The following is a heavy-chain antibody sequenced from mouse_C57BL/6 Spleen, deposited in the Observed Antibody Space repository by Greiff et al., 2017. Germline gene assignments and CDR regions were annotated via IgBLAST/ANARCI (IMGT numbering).Heavy chain of an antibody. D-gene: IGHD2-3*01. V-gene: IGHV5-4*01. CDR1: GFTFSSYA. CDR3: ARVFDGYYFDY. CDR2: ISDGGSYT. J-gene: IGHJ2*01. Sequence: EVQLMESGGGLVKPGGSLKLSCAASGFTFSSYAMSWVRQTPEKRLEWVATISDGGSYTYYPDNVKGRFTISRDNAKNNLYLQMSHLKSEDTAMYYCARVFDGYYFDYWGQGTTLTVSS.